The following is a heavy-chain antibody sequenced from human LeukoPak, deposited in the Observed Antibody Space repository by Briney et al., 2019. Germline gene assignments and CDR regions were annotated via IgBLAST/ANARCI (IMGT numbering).Heavy chain of an antibody. Sequence: SETLSLTCAVPGGSISSGGYSWSWIRQPPGKGLEWIGYIYHSGSTYYNPSLKSRVTISVDRSKNQFSLKLSSVTAADTAVYYCTAGAYSSSWYGYYYYGMDVWGQGTTVTVSS. J-gene: IGHJ6*02. CDR2: IYHSGST. CDR1: GGSISSGGYS. CDR3: TAGAYSSSWYGYYYYGMDV. D-gene: IGHD6-13*01. V-gene: IGHV4-30-2*01.